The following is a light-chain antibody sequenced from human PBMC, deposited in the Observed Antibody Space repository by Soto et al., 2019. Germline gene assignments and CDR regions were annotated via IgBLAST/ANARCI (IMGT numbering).Light chain of an antibody. CDR2: AGS. V-gene: IGLV2-14*01. CDR1: ASDVGGYNY. J-gene: IGLJ1*01. Sequence: QSVLTQPASVSGSPGQSITISCTGTASDVGGYNYVSWYQQHPGNASKLMIHAGSNLPSGISSRFSSSKYGNTPSPTISGLQSEDEADYFSCSYTSRTTYVFGTGTKVTVL. CDR3: CSYTSRTTYV.